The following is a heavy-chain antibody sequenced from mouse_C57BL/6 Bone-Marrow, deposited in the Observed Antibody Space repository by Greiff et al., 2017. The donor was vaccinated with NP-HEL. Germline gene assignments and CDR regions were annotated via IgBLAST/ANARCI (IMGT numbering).Heavy chain of an antibody. D-gene: IGHD1-1*01. CDR2: IWRGGST. V-gene: IGHV2-5*01. CDR1: GFSLTSYG. J-gene: IGHJ1*03. CDR3: ARITITTVVAHWYFEV. Sequence: QVHVKQSGPGLVQPSQSLSITCTVSGFSLTSYGVHWVRQSPGKGLEWLGVIWRGGSTDYNAAFMSRLSITKDNSKSQVFFKMNSLQADDTAIYCCARITITTVVAHWYFEVWGTETTVTVSS.